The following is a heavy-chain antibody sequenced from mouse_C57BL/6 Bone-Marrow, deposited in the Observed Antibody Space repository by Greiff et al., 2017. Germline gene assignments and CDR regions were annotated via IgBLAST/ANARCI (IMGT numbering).Heavy chain of an antibody. CDR2: IDPTNGDT. Sequence: VQLQQSGAELVRPGASVKLSCTASGFNIKDDYMHWVKQRPEQGLEWIGWIDPTNGDTDYASKFQGKATITADTSSNTAYLQLSSLTSEDTAVYYGTVFYYGSMGFAYWGQGTLVIVSA. CDR3: TVFYYGSMGFAY. CDR1: GFNIKDDY. V-gene: IGHV14-4*01. D-gene: IGHD1-1*01. J-gene: IGHJ3*01.